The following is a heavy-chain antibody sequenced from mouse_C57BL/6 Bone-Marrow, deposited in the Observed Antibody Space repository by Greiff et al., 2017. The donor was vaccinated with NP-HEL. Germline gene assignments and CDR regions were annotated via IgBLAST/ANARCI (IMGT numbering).Heavy chain of an antibody. J-gene: IGHJ1*03. CDR1: GYTFTDYY. CDR2: IFPGSGST. V-gene: IGHV1-75*01. CDR3: TTTWLLGYFDV. Sequence: QVQLKESGPELVKPGASVKISCKASGYTFTDYYINWVKQRPGQGLEWIGWIFPGSGSTYYNEKFKGKATLTVDKSSSTAYMLLSSLTSEDTAVYYCTTTWLLGYFDVWGTGTTVTVSS. D-gene: IGHD2-3*01.